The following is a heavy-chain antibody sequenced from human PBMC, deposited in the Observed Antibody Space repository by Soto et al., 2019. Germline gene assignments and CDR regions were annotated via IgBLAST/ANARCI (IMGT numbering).Heavy chain of an antibody. J-gene: IGHJ6*02. CDR1: GYDFTHYW. CDR2: IDPSDSYI. D-gene: IGHD6-25*01. Sequence: PGESLKISCTGYGYDFTHYWINWVRQLPGKGLEWMGRIDPSDSYISYSPSFEGHVTISVDKYINTAYLQWSDLKASDSGKYFCARPRAGKRYGMDVWGQGTTVTVSS. V-gene: IGHV5-10-1*01. CDR3: ARPRAGKRYGMDV.